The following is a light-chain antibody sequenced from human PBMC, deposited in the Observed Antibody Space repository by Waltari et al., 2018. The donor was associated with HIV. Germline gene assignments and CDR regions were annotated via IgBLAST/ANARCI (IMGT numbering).Light chain of an antibody. V-gene: IGLV2-14*01. CDR2: EVS. J-gene: IGLJ1*01. CDR1: NSDVGAYNY. Sequence: QSALTQPASVSGSPGQSITISCTGTNSDVGAYNYVSWFQQHPGNSPTVMIVEVSNRPSGVSNRFSGSKSGNTASLIISGLQAEDEADYYCSSYTTRNTFVFGTGTKVTVL. CDR3: SSYTTRNTFV.